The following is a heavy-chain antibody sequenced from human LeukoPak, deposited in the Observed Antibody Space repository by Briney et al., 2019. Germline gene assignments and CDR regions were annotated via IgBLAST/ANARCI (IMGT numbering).Heavy chain of an antibody. V-gene: IGHV3-23*01. CDR3: AKAPSWGYSYGRFDY. CDR2: ISGSGGST. CDR1: GFTFSSYA. Sequence: GGSLRLSCAASGFTFSSYAMSWVRQAPGKGLEWVSAISGSGGSTHYADSVKGRFTISRDNSKNTLYLQMNSLRAEDTAVYYCAKAPSWGYSYGRFDYWGQGTLVTVSS. J-gene: IGHJ4*02. D-gene: IGHD5-18*01.